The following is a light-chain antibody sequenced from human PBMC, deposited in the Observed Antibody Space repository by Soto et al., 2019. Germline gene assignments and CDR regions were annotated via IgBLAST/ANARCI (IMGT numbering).Light chain of an antibody. CDR1: SSDLGTYDY. J-gene: IGLJ2*01. CDR3: SSYTTSSSVI. V-gene: IGLV2-14*01. CDR2: DVN. Sequence: QSALTQPASVSGSPGQSIAISCSGTSSDLGTYDYVSWYKQHPGKAPKLMLFDVNHRPSGVSDRFFGSKSGNTASLTISGLQAEDEADYYCSSYTTSSSVIFGGGTKLTVL.